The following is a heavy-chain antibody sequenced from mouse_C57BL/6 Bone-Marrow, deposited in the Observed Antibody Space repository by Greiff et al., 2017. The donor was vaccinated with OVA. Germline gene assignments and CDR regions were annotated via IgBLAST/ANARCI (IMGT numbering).Heavy chain of an antibody. V-gene: IGHV1-64*01. J-gene: IGHJ4*01. CDR1: GYTFTSYW. CDR3: ARHPPPVGRLYAMDY. Sequence: QVQLQQPGAELVKPGASVKLSCKASGYTFTSYWMHWVKQRPGQGLEWIGMIHPNSGSTNYNEKFKSKATLTVDKSSSTAYMQLSSLTSEDSAVYYCARHPPPVGRLYAMDYWGQGTSVTVSS. CDR2: IHPNSGST. D-gene: IGHD4-1*01.